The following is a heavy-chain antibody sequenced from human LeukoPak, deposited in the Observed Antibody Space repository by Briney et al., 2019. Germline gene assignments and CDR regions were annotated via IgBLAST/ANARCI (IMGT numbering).Heavy chain of an antibody. V-gene: IGHV3-7*01. Sequence: PGGSLRLSCAASGFTLSNCWMTWFRQAPGKGLEWVADINQDGSVQSYVDSMKGRFTISKDNAKNSLYLKMNSLRVEDTAVYYCARGPGYLTDYWGRGTLVTVSS. CDR1: GFTLSNCW. D-gene: IGHD2-15*01. J-gene: IGHJ4*02. CDR2: INQDGSVQ. CDR3: ARGPGYLTDY.